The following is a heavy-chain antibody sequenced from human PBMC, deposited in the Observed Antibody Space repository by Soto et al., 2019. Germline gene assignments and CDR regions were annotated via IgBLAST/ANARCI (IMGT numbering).Heavy chain of an antibody. CDR1: GFNFTYNA. CDR2: ISFNGRKK. D-gene: IGHD3-9*01. CDR3: SRDWLRRDDILTPSWNFNL. J-gene: IGHJ2*01. Sequence: QEQLVESGGGVVRPGKSLRLSCEASGFNFTYNAMHWVRQAPGKGLEWVAVISFNGRKKFYASSVKSRFTISRDNSKNTLYLQINNLRPRDTAVYYCSRDWLRRDDILTPSWNFNLWGQGTLVTAS. V-gene: IGHV3-30*04.